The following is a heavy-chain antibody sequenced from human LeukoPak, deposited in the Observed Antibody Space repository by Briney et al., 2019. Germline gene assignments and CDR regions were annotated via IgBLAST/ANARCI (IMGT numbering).Heavy chain of an antibody. CDR2: ISSSGSTI. CDR3: ARLSDSATDY. V-gene: IGHV3-48*03. D-gene: IGHD2/OR15-2a*01. Sequence: GGSLRLSCAASGFTFSSYEMNWVRQAPGKGLEWVSYISSSGSTIYYADSVKGRFTISRDNSKNILYLQMNSLRAEDTAVYYCARLSDSATDYWGQGTLVTVSS. CDR1: GFTFSSYE. J-gene: IGHJ4*02.